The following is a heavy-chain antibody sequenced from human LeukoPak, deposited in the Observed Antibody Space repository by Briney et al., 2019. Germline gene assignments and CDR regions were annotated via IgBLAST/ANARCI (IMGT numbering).Heavy chain of an antibody. J-gene: IGHJ4*02. CDR3: ARQVGYSGYGPFDY. D-gene: IGHD5-12*01. Sequence: GESLKISCKASGYNFTSYWIGWVRQMPGKGLEFMGILYPGDSDIRYSPSFQGQVTNSADKSINTAYLQWSSLEASDTAMYYCARQVGYSGYGPFDYWGQGTLVTVSS. CDR1: GYNFTSYW. CDR2: LYPGDSDI. V-gene: IGHV5-51*01.